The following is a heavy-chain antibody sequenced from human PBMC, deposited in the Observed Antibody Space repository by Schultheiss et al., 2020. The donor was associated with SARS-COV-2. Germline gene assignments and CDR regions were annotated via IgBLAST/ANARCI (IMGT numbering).Heavy chain of an antibody. V-gene: IGHV2-5*08. J-gene: IGHJ4*02. CDR3: AHRQLVPTFVDY. D-gene: IGHD6-13*01. CDR1: GFSLSTSGMC. Sequence: SGPTLVKPTQTLTLTCTFSGFSLSTSGMCVSWIRQPPGKALEWLALIYWDDDKRYSPSLKSRLTITKDTSENQVVLTMTNMDPVDTATYYCAHRQLVPTFVDYWGQGTLVTVSS. CDR2: IYWDDDK.